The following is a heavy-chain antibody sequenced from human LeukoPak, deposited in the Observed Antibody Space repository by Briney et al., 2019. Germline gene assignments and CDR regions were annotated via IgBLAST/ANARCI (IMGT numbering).Heavy chain of an antibody. D-gene: IGHD3-16*01. CDR2: IKTDGTIT. J-gene: IGHJ6*03. CDR1: GFTFSTCW. CDR3: ARGGGANYNMDV. Sequence: GGSLRLSCAASGFTFSTCWMHWVRQAPGKGLVWVSRIKTDGTITTYADSVKGRFTISRDNAKSTLYLQMNSLRVEDTAVYYCARGGGANYNMDVWGKGTTVTVSS. V-gene: IGHV3-74*01.